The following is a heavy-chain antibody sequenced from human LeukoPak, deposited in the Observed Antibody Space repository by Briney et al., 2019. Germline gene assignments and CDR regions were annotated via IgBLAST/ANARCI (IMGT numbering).Heavy chain of an antibody. CDR3: AGMIRGYSYGSTIFDY. J-gene: IGHJ4*02. CDR1: GFTFSSYS. D-gene: IGHD5-18*01. Sequence: GGSLRLSCAASGFTFSSYSMNWVRQAPGKGLEWVSSIGSSSSYIYYADSVKGRFTISRDNAKNSLYLQMNSLRAEDTAVYYCAGMIRGYSYGSTIFDYWGQGTLVTVSS. V-gene: IGHV3-21*01. CDR2: IGSSSSYI.